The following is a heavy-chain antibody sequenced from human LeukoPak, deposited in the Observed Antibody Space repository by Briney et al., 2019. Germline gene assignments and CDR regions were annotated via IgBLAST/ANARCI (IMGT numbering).Heavy chain of an antibody. CDR1: GGSISSSSYY. D-gene: IGHD2-15*01. J-gene: IGHJ5*02. CDR2: IHYSGST. CDR3: ASFTRYCSGGSCYSDWFDP. Sequence: SEALSLTCIVSGGSISSSSYYWGWIRQPPGKGLEWIGSIHYSGSTYYNPSLKSRVTISVDTPKNQFSLKLSSVTAADTAVYYCASFTRYCSGGSCYSDWFDPWGQGTLVTVSS. V-gene: IGHV4-39*01.